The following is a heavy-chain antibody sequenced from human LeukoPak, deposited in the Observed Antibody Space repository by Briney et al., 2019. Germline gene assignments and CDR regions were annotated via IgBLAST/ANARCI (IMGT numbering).Heavy chain of an antibody. V-gene: IGHV1-8*03. CDR3: ARGPPIVVAVAATQVLDY. Sequence: ASVKVSCKASGYTFTSYDINWVRQATGQGLEWMGWMNPNSGNTGYAQKFQGRVTITRNTSISTAYMELSSLRSEDTAGYYCARGPPIVVAVAATQVLDYWGQGTLVTVSS. D-gene: IGHD2-15*01. J-gene: IGHJ4*02. CDR1: GYTFTSYD. CDR2: MNPNSGNT.